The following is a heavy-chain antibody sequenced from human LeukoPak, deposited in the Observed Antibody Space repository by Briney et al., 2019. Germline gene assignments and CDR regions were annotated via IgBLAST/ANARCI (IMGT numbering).Heavy chain of an antibody. CDR1: GFSFSAYN. CDR3: ARDDCSSTSCHYFQH. J-gene: IGHJ1*01. V-gene: IGHV3-48*04. Sequence: GSLRLSCEGSGFSFSAYNMNWVRQAPGKGLESISYISSSSGTIYYADSVKGRFTISRDNAKNSLYLQMNSLRAEDTAVYYCARDDCSSTSCHYFQHWGQGTLVTVSS. CDR2: ISSSSGTI. D-gene: IGHD2-2*01.